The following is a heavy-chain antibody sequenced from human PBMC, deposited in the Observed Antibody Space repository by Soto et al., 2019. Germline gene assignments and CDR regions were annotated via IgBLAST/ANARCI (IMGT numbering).Heavy chain of an antibody. Sequence: QVQLVQSGAEVKKPGSSVKVSCKASGGTFSSLAIGWVRQAPGQGLEWMGGLVPVFGTANYAQKFQDRVTITADKSTSTCYMELSSLRSEDTAVYYCARSPGVFDYWGQGTLVTVSS. CDR2: LVPVFGTA. CDR1: GGTFSSLA. J-gene: IGHJ4*02. CDR3: ARSPGVFDY. V-gene: IGHV1-69*06. D-gene: IGHD3-10*01.